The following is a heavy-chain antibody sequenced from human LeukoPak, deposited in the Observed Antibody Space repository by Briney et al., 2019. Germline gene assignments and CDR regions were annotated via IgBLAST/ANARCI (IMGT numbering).Heavy chain of an antibody. V-gene: IGHV3-53*01. CDR2: IYSDGST. CDR3: AKAASSSWPSYYYGMDV. Sequence: AGGSLRLSCAASGFIVSGDFMSWVRQAPGKGLEWVSVIYSDGSTYYADSVKGRFTISKDNSKNTVYLQMSSLRVDDTAVYYCAKAASSSWPSYYYGMDVWGQGTTVTVSS. J-gene: IGHJ6*02. D-gene: IGHD6-13*01. CDR1: GFIVSGDF.